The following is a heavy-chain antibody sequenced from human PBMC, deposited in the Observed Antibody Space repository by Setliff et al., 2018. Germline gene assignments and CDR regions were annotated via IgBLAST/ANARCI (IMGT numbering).Heavy chain of an antibody. CDR3: SRLVRYCSTRTCQRASGEEY. CDR2: INTYNGDT. CDR1: GYTFTKYG. V-gene: IGHV1-18*01. J-gene: IGHJ4*02. D-gene: IGHD2-8*01. Sequence: ASVKVSCKASGYTFTKYGITWVRQAPGQGLEWMGYINTYNGDTYYAQKLQGRVSMTTDTSTNTAYMELSNLRYDDTAIYYCSRLVRYCSTRTCQRASGEEYLGQGTLVTVSS.